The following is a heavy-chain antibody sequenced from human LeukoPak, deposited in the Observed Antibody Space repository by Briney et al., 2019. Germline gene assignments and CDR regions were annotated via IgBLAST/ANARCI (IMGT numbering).Heavy chain of an antibody. CDR2: IYYSGST. Sequence: SETLSLTCTVSGGSISGYYWSWIRQPPGKGLEWIAFIYYSGSTNYNPSLKSRVAISVDTSKNQFSLKLNSVTAADTAVYYCARHYCSGGSCYYFDYWGQGTLVTVSS. D-gene: IGHD2-15*01. J-gene: IGHJ4*02. CDR1: GGSISGYY. V-gene: IGHV4-59*08. CDR3: ARHYCSGGSCYYFDY.